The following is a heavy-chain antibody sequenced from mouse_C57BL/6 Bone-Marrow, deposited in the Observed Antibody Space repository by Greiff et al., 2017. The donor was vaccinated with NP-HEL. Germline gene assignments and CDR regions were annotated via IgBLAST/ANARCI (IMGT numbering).Heavy chain of an antibody. J-gene: IGHJ3*01. CDR2: INPYNGGT. CDR3: AREETAPFSFAY. D-gene: IGHD3-2*01. V-gene: IGHV1-19*01. Sequence: EVQLQQSGPVLVKPGASVKMSCKASGYTFTDYYMNWVKQSHGKSLEWIGVINPYNGGTSYNQKFKGKATLTVDKSSSTAYMELNSLTSEDSAVYYCAREETAPFSFAYWGQGTLVTVSA. CDR1: GYTFTDYY.